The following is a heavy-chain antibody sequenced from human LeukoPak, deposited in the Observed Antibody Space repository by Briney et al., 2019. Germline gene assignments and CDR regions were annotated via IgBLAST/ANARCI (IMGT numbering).Heavy chain of an antibody. Sequence: HPGGSLRLSCAASGFTFSSYWMSWVRQAPGKGLEWVANIKEDGSEKYYVDSVKGRFTISRDNAKNSLYLQMNSLRAEDTAVYYCARDFRYSSSWLDYYSYYMDVWGKGTTVTVSS. CDR2: IKEDGSEK. V-gene: IGHV3-7*01. CDR1: GFTFSSYW. CDR3: ARDFRYSSSWLDYYSYYMDV. D-gene: IGHD6-13*01. J-gene: IGHJ6*03.